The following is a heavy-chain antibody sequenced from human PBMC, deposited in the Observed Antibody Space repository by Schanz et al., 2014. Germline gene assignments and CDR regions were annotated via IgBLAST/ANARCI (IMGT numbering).Heavy chain of an antibody. D-gene: IGHD3-16*01. CDR3: ARGTPFLCDY. J-gene: IGHJ4*02. CDR1: GLSVSENY. CDR2: FYAGGST. V-gene: IGHV3-53*01. Sequence: EVQVVESGGGLIQPGGSLRLSCVASGLSVSENYMNWVRQAPGKGLEWVSVFYAGGSTFYADSVKGRFTISRDNSKNTLFLQLSSLRVEDTAVYYCARGTPFLCDYWGQGTLVTVSS.